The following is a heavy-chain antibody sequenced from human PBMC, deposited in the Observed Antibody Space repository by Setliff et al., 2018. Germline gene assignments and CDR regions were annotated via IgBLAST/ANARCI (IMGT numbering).Heavy chain of an antibody. J-gene: IGHJ6*02. Sequence: GGSLSLSCAASGFSFSYFYMSWVRQAPGKGLEWLSKISGDGITIFYADSVRGRFTISRDNAKDSVFLQMSSLRADDTAVYYCARDGVYYAMDVWGQGTTVTVSS. CDR2: ISGDGITI. CDR1: GFSFSYFY. CDR3: ARDGVYYAMDV. V-gene: IGHV3-11*04.